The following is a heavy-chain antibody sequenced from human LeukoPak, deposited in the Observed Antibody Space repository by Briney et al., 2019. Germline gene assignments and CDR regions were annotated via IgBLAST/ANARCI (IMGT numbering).Heavy chain of an antibody. Sequence: GASVKVSCKASGYTFTSYGISWVRQAPGQGLEWMGWISAYNGNTNYAQKLQGRVTMTTDTSTSTAYMELRSLRSDDTAVYYCARERRQWLVKDGYYYGMDVWGQGTTVTVSS. CDR2: ISAYNGNT. CDR1: GYTFTSYG. V-gene: IGHV1-18*01. D-gene: IGHD6-19*01. CDR3: ARERRQWLVKDGYYYGMDV. J-gene: IGHJ6*02.